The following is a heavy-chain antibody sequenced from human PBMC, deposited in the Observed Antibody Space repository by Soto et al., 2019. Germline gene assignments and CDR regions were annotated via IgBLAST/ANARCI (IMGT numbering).Heavy chain of an antibody. CDR3: SRVNYDSSGREGFDY. V-gene: IGHV3-49*03. J-gene: IGHJ4*02. CDR1: GFTFGDYA. CDR2: IRSKAYGGTT. Sequence: PGGSLRLSCTASGFTFGDYAMSWFRQAPGKGLEWVGFIRSKAYGGTTEYAASVKGRFTISRDDSKSIAYLQMNSLKTEDTAVYYCSRVNYDSSGREGFDYWGQGTLVTVSS. D-gene: IGHD3-22*01.